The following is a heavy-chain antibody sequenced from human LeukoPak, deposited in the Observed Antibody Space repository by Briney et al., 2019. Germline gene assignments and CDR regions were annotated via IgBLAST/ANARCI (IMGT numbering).Heavy chain of an antibody. CDR3: AKDKGLMTTVTTAYSDY. D-gene: IGHD4-11*01. J-gene: IGHJ4*02. V-gene: IGHV3-30*02. Sequence: GGSLRLSCAASGFTFSSYGMHWVRQAPGKGLEWVAFIRYDGSNKYYADSVKGRFTISRDNSRNTLYLQMNSLRAEDTAVCYCAKDKGLMTTVTTAYSDYWGQGTLVTVSS. CDR1: GFTFSSYG. CDR2: IRYDGSNK.